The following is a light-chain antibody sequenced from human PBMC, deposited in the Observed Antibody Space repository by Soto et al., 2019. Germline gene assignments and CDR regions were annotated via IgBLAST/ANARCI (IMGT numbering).Light chain of an antibody. V-gene: IGKV3-20*01. CDR1: QSVTSSS. Sequence: EIVLTQSPGTLSLSPGERATLFCRASQSVTSSSIAWHQQKPGQAPRLLIYGASSRATGIPDRFSASGSGTDFTLTISRLESEDSAVYYCQQYGNSPITFGQGTRLEIK. CDR2: GAS. CDR3: QQYGNSPIT. J-gene: IGKJ5*01.